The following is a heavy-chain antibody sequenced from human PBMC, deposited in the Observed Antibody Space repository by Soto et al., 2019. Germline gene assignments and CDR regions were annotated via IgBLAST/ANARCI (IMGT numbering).Heavy chain of an antibody. Sequence: QVQLVQSGAEVKKPGASVKVSCKASGYTFTSYYMHWVRQAPGQGLEWMGIINPSGGSTSYAQKFQGRVTMTRDTSTSTVDMELRSLRSEDTAVYDCAREGYDLWSGYPTGGMDVWGQGTTVTVSS. V-gene: IGHV1-46*01. CDR1: GYTFTSYY. CDR3: AREGYDLWSGYPTGGMDV. CDR2: INPSGGST. D-gene: IGHD3-3*01. J-gene: IGHJ6*02.